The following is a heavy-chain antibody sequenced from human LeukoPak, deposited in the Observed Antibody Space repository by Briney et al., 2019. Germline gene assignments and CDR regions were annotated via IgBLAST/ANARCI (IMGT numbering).Heavy chain of an antibody. CDR3: ARMATMGGNGYHFDL. D-gene: IGHD5-24*01. V-gene: IGHV4-59*01. Sequence: SETLSLTCTVSGDSISGYYWNWIRQSAGKGLEHIAYIRSTGRIYYNLSLKSRGTISIDTSKNQFSLRLTSVTAADTAVYYCARMATMGGNGYHFDLWGQGTLVTVSS. CDR2: IRSTGRI. J-gene: IGHJ4*02. CDR1: GDSISGYY.